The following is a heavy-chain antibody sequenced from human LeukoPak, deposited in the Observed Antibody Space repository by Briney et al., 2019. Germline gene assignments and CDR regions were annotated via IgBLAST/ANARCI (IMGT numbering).Heavy chain of an antibody. J-gene: IGHJ4*02. CDR2: IIPILGTA. D-gene: IGHD2-21*02. CDR3: AKAPYCGGDCWRLFDY. Sequence: GASVKVSCKASGGTFSSQAISWVRQAPGQGLEWMGGIIPILGTANYAQKFQGRVTITADESTTTAYMELSSLRSEDTAVYYCAKAPYCGGDCWRLFDYWGQGTLVTVSS. V-gene: IGHV1-69*13. CDR1: GGTFSSQA.